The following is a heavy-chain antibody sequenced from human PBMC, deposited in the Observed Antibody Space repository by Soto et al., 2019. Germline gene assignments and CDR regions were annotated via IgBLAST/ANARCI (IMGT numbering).Heavy chain of an antibody. CDR1: GFTFSSYA. D-gene: IGHD5-18*01. J-gene: IGHJ4*02. Sequence: PGGSLRLSCSASGFTFSSYAMHWVRQAPGKGLEYVSAISSNGGSTYYADSVKGRFTISRDNSKNTLYLQMSSLRAEDTAVYYCVRPAAKAAMAPVWCYFDYWGQGTLVTV. CDR2: ISSNGGST. CDR3: VRPAAKAAMAPVWCYFDY. V-gene: IGHV3-64D*06.